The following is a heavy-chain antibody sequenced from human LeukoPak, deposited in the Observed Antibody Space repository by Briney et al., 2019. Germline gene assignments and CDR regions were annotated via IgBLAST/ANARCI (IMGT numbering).Heavy chain of an antibody. CDR3: SRSGGYYMDV. V-gene: IGHV5-51*01. Sequence: GESLQISCQGSGYSFANSWIGRVRQLPGKGLEWMGMIYCGDSDTRYSPSFQDQVTISVDKSISTAYLQWSSLKASDTAMYYCSRSGGYYMDVWGKGTTVTVSS. D-gene: IGHD3-16*01. CDR2: IYCGDSDT. CDR1: GYSFANSW. J-gene: IGHJ6*03.